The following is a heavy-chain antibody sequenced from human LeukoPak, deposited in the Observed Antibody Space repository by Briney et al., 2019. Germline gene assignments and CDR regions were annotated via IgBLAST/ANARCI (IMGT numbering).Heavy chain of an antibody. J-gene: IGHJ4*02. V-gene: IGHV3-9*01. CDR3: AKSGSSWYYFDY. D-gene: IGHD6-13*01. Sequence: LPGGSLRLSCAASGFTFSRYSMNWVRQAPGKGLEWVSGISWNSGSIGYADSVKGRFTISRDNAKNSLYLQMNSLRAEDTALYYCAKSGSSWYYFDYWGQGTLVTVSS. CDR1: GFTFSRYS. CDR2: ISWNSGSI.